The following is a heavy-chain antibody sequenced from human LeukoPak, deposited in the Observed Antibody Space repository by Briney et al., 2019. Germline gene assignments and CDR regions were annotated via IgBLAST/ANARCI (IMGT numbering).Heavy chain of an antibody. CDR3: AREGSIGYYPY. Sequence: PGGSLGLSCAASGFTFSTYPMHWIRQAPGKGLEWVSVISKDGREKHFADPVKGRFTISRDNSRNTLYLHMNSLRAEDTAVYYCAREGSIGYYPYWGQGILVTVSS. J-gene: IGHJ4*02. V-gene: IGHV3-30*04. CDR1: GFTFSTYP. D-gene: IGHD3-22*01. CDR2: ISKDGREK.